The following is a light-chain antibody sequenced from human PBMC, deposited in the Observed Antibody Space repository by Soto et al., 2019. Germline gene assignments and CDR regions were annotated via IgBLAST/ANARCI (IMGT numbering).Light chain of an antibody. J-gene: IGLJ2*01. CDR2: SNN. CDR3: VAWDESPNVPV. V-gene: IGLV1-44*01. Sequence: QSVLIQPPSASGTPGQRVTISCSGSNSNIGRNTVNWYQQLPGAAPNLLIYSNNERPSGVPDRFSGSKSGTSASLAISGLQSEDEADYYCVAWDESPNVPVFGGGTKLTVL. CDR1: NSNIGRNT.